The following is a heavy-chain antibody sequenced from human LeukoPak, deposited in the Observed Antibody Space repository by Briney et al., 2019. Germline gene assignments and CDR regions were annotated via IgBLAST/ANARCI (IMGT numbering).Heavy chain of an antibody. CDR2: INPHSGGT. CDR3: ARRNEYCTNGVCYPGGWDY. J-gene: IGHJ4*02. CDR1: GYTFTGYY. V-gene: IGHV1-2*06. D-gene: IGHD2-8*01. Sequence: ASVKVSCKASGYTFTGYYMHWVRQAPGQGLEWMGRINPHSGGTNYAQKFQGRVTMTRDTSISTAYMELSRLRSDDTAVYYCARRNEYCTNGVCYPGGWDYWGQGTLVTVSS.